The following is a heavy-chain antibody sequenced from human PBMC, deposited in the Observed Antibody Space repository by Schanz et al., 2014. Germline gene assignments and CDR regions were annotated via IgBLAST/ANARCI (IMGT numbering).Heavy chain of an antibody. J-gene: IGHJ4*02. Sequence: VRLVESGGGVVQPGRSLRLSCAASGFSVGNKYMNWVRQAPGKGLEWVSAISGSGGSTYYADSVKGRFTISRDNSKNTVYLQMNSLRPGDTAVYYCAKNQYDDVDLSSFYFDFWGQGTLVTVSS. CDR3: AKNQYDDVDLSSFYFDF. D-gene: IGHD3-10*02. CDR1: GFSVGNKY. V-gene: IGHV3-23*04. CDR2: ISGSGGST.